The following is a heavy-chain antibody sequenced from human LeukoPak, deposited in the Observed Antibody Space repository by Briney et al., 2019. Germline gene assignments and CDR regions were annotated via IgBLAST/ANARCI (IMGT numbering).Heavy chain of an antibody. V-gene: IGHV3-23*01. CDR3: AKVGYSYPIGFDH. J-gene: IGHJ5*02. Sequence: GGSLRLSCAASGFTFSSYAMSWVRQAPGKGLEWVSAISGSGGSTYYADSVKGRFTISRDNSKNTLYPQMNSLRAEDTAVYYCAKVGYSYPIGFDHWGQGTLVTVSS. D-gene: IGHD5-18*01. CDR1: GFTFSSYA. CDR2: ISGSGGST.